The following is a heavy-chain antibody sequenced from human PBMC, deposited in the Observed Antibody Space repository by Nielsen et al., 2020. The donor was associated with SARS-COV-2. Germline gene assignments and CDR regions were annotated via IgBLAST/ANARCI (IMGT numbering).Heavy chain of an antibody. D-gene: IGHD2-15*01. CDR3: ARGGYCSGGSCYPTQYYYYGMDV. CDR2: IIPIVDIA. J-gene: IGHJ6*02. Sequence: WVRQAPGQGLEWMGRIIPIVDIADYAQKLQGRVTMTTDTSTSTAYMELRSLRSDDTAVYYCARGGYCSGGSCYPTQYYYYGMDVWGQGTTVTVSS. V-gene: IGHV1-69*02.